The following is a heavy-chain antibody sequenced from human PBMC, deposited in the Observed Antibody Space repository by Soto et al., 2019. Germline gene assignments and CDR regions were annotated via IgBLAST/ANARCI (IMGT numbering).Heavy chain of an antibody. CDR3: ARVAVNTAMVSGELDY. Sequence: ASVKVSCKASGYTFTSYGISWVRQAPGQGLEWMGWISAYNGNTNYAQKLRGRVTMTTDTSTSTAYMELRSLRSGDTAVYYCARVAVNTAMVSGELDYWGQGTLVTVSS. D-gene: IGHD5-18*01. V-gene: IGHV1-18*01. J-gene: IGHJ4*02. CDR2: ISAYNGNT. CDR1: GYTFTSYG.